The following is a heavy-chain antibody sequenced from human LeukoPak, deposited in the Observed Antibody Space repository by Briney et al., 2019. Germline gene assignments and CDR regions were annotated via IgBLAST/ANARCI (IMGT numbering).Heavy chain of an antibody. J-gene: IGHJ6*03. CDR3: ARDGVQLWLRQGIYYYYMDV. CDR1: GFTFSSYA. D-gene: IGHD5-18*01. V-gene: IGHV3-23*01. Sequence: LSGGSLRLSCAASGFTFSSYAMSWVRQAPGKGLEWVSAISGSGGSTYYADSVKGRFTISRDNSKNTLYLQMNSLRAEDTAVYYCARDGVQLWLRQGIYYYYMDVWGKGTTVTVSS. CDR2: ISGSGGST.